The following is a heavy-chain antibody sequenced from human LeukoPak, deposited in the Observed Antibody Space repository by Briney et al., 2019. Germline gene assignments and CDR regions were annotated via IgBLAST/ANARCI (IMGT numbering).Heavy chain of an antibody. V-gene: IGHV4-59*01. J-gene: IGHJ4*02. Sequence: SETLSLTCTVSGGSISSFYWSWIRQPPGKGLEWIGYIYHRGTTNYNPALKTRVTISIDTSRNQFSLRLSSVTAADTAVYYCARDARGDNYGHFDNWGQGTLVTVSS. D-gene: IGHD5-18*01. CDR3: ARDARGDNYGHFDN. CDR2: IYHRGTT. CDR1: GGSISSFY.